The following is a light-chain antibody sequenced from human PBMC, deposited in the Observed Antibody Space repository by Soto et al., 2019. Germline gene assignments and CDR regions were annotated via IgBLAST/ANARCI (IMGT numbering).Light chain of an antibody. Sequence: QSALTQPASVSGSPGQSITISCPGTSSDVGSYDLVSWYQQHPGKAPKLMIYEGSQRPSGVSNRFSGSKSGNTASLTIVGLQADDEADYYCFSYAGTTNVAFGTGTKLTVL. V-gene: IGLV2-23*01. J-gene: IGLJ2*01. CDR3: FSYAGTTNVA. CDR1: SSDVGSYDL. CDR2: EGS.